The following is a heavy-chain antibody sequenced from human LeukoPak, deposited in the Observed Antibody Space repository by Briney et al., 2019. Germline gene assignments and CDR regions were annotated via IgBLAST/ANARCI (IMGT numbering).Heavy chain of an antibody. CDR2: IYTSGST. D-gene: IGHD2-8*01. CDR1: GGSTSSYY. V-gene: IGHV4-4*07. Sequence: SETLSLTCTVSGGSTSSYYWSWIRQPAGKRLEWIGRIYTSGSTNYNPSLKSRVTMSVDTSKNQFSLELSSVTAADTAVYYCAREPVYCTNGVCPYFDYWGQGTLVTVSS. CDR3: AREPVYCTNGVCPYFDY. J-gene: IGHJ4*02.